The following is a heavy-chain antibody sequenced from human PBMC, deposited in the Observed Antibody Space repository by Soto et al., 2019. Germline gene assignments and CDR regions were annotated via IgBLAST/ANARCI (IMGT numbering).Heavy chain of an antibody. CDR2: ISYDGSNK. CDR1: GFTFSSYG. CDR3: AKSGGYSFGLYYYYGMDV. Sequence: QVQLVESGGGVVQPGRSLRLSCAASGFTFSSYGMHWVRQAPGKGLEWVAVISYDGSNKYYADSVKGRFTISRDNSKNTLYLQMNSLRAEDTAVYYCAKSGGYSFGLYYYYGMDVW. D-gene: IGHD5-18*01. V-gene: IGHV3-30*18. J-gene: IGHJ6*01.